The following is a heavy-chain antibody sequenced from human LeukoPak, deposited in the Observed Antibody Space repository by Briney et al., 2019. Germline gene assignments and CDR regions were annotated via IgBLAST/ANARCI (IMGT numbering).Heavy chain of an antibody. V-gene: IGHV4-59*01. D-gene: IGHD2-21*01. CDR2: IYYSGTT. CDR3: ARVYVVDYYFDY. Sequence: SETLSLTCTVSGGSISSYYWSWIRQPPGKGLEWIGYIYYSGTTNYNPSLKSRVTISVDTSKNQFSLKLSSVTAADTAVYYCARVYVVDYYFDYWGQGTPVTVSS. CDR1: GGSISSYY. J-gene: IGHJ4*02.